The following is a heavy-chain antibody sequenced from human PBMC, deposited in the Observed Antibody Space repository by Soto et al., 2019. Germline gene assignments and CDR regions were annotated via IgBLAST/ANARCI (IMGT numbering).Heavy chain of an antibody. J-gene: IGHJ4*02. V-gene: IGHV4-38-2*02. CDR2: IYHGGST. CDR3: AREGYDILTTADGGYFDN. CDR1: GYSISSGFY. D-gene: IGHD3-9*01. Sequence: SETLSLTCGVSGYSISSGFYWGWIRQPPGKGLEWIATIYHGGSTYYNPSLQGRVTMSVDTSKNQYSLKLTSVTAADTAVYYCAREGYDILTTADGGYFDNWGQGTLVTVSS.